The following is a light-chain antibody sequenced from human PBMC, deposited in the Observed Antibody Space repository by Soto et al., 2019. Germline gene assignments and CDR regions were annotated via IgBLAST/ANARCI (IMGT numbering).Light chain of an antibody. CDR3: QQYYSIPVT. CDR1: QSVLYSSNNTNY. Sequence: DIVMTQSPDSLAVSLGERATINCESSQSVLYSSNNTNYLAWYQQRPGQSPRLLISWASTRESGVPDRFSGSGSGTDFTLTISSLQAEDVAVYYCQQYYSIPVTFGGGTKVEIK. V-gene: IGKV4-1*01. J-gene: IGKJ4*01. CDR2: WAS.